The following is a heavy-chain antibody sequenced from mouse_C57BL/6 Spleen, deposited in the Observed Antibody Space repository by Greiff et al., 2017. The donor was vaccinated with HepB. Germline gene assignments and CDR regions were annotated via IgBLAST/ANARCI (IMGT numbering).Heavy chain of an antibody. CDR2: IHPYDSDT. CDR1: GYTFTSYW. J-gene: IGHJ3*01. V-gene: IGHV1-74*01. Sequence: QVQLQQPGAELVKPGASVKVSCKASGYTFTSYWMHWVKQRPGQGLEWIGRIHPYDSDTNYNQKFKGKATLTVDKSSSTAYMQLSSLTSEDSAVYYCAIMLDYDDGAWFAYWGQGTLVTVSA. CDR3: AIMLDYDDGAWFAY. D-gene: IGHD2-4*01.